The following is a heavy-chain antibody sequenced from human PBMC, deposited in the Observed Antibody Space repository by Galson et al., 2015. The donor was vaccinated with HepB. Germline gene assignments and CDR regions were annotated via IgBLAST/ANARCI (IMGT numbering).Heavy chain of an antibody. CDR3: AKDKGYCSGGSCYSYNGMDV. CDR2: ISWDGGST. D-gene: IGHD2-15*01. CDR1: GFTFDDYT. V-gene: IGHV3-43*01. J-gene: IGHJ6*02. Sequence: SLRLSCAASGFTFDDYTMHWVRQAPGKGLEWVSLISWDGGSTYYADSVKGRFTISRDNSKNSLYLQMNSLRTEDTALYYCAKDKGYCSGGSCYSYNGMDVWGQGTTVTVSS.